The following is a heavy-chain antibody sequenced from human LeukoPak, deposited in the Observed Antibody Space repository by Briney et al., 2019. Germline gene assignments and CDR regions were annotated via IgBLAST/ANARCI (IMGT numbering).Heavy chain of an antibody. CDR2: IYSGGST. D-gene: IGHD2-2*01. V-gene: IGHV4-61*09. Sequence: PSETLCLTCAVSGGSISGGNYSWTWIRPPPGKGLEGIGHIYSGGSTNFHTSLKSRVTISVDTSKTQLFLKLTSVTAADTAVYYCGRGKYCGDTRCHGYYYMDVWGKGTTVTVSS. J-gene: IGHJ6*03. CDR1: GGSISGGNYS. CDR3: GRGKYCGDTRCHGYYYMDV.